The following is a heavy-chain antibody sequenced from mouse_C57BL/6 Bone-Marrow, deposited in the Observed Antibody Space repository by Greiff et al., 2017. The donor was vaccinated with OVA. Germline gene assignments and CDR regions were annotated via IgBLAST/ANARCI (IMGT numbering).Heavy chain of an antibody. CDR1: GYTFTSYW. J-gene: IGHJ3*01. CDR3: ARRRGEWFAY. Sequence: VQLQQSGAELVKPGASVKLSCKASGYTFTSYWMHWVKQRPGRGLEWIGRIDPNSGGTKYNQKFKDKATLTADKSSSTAYMQLSSLTYEDSAVYYCARRRGEWFAYWGQGTLVTVSA. V-gene: IGHV1-62-3*01. D-gene: IGHD2-13*01. CDR2: IDPNSGGT.